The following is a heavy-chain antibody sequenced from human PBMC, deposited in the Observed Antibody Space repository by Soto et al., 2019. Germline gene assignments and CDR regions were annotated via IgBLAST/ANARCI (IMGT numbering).Heavy chain of an antibody. CDR1: GFIFRSYA. D-gene: IGHD5-18*01. CDR2: ISGSGDST. J-gene: IGHJ5*01. Sequence: EVQLLESGGGLVQPGGSLRLSCAASGFIFRSYAMNWVRQAPGKGLERVSGISGSGDSTYYADAVKGRFTISRDNSKNTLFMKMNRRRDDDGAVYYCAKAGVGGFRGWDTFNWFDSWGQGILVTVSS. CDR3: AKAGVGGFRGWDTFNWFDS. V-gene: IGHV3-23*01.